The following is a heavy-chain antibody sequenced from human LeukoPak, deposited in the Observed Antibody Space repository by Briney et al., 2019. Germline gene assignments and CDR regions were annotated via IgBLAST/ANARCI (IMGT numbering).Heavy chain of an antibody. CDR1: GGSISSYY. J-gene: IGHJ3*02. D-gene: IGHD4-17*01. CDR2: IYYSGST. Sequence: PSETLSLTCTVSGGSISSYYWSWIRQPPGKGLEWIGYIYYSGSTNYNPSLKSRVTISVDTSKNQFSLKLSSVTAADTAVYYCARLYGDHGAFDIWGQGTMVTVPS. CDR3: ARLYGDHGAFDI. V-gene: IGHV4-59*08.